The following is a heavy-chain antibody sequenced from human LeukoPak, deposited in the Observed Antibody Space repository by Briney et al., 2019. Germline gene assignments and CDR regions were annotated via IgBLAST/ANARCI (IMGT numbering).Heavy chain of an antibody. CDR1: GFTLETYS. CDR2: ISSSSDYI. CDR3: VRDRIPGATRGEFDF. D-gene: IGHD1-26*01. J-gene: IGHJ4*02. Sequence: GGSLRLSCRVSGFTLETYSMNWVRQAPGGGLEWVAAISSSSDYIYYGDSMKGRFTISRDNAKTALHLEMNSLRPEDTALYFCVRDRIPGATRGEFDFWGPGTRVTVSS. V-gene: IGHV3-21*01.